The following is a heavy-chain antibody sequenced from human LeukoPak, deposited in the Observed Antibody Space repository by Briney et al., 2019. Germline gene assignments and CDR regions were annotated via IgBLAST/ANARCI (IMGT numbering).Heavy chain of an antibody. Sequence: GGSLRLSCAASQFTFSNYWMSWVRQAPGKGLERVAHTSQDGTSIYYVDSVKGRFTISRDNAKNSLYLQMDSLRVEDTAVYYCATTFPGYPDDYFDNWGQGTLVTVSS. V-gene: IGHV3-7*01. CDR1: QFTFSNYW. CDR2: TSQDGTSI. D-gene: IGHD3-9*01. CDR3: ATTFPGYPDDYFDN. J-gene: IGHJ4*02.